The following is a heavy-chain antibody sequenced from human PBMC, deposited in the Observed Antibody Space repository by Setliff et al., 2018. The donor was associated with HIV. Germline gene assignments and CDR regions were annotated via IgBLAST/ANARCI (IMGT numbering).Heavy chain of an antibody. CDR3: ARSPSVWFGEAYDGGHVNWFDP. J-gene: IGHJ5*02. CDR1: GYSISSGYF. Sequence: SETLSLTCAVSGYSISSGYFWGWIRQPPGKGLEWIGSLYHSGTNFYNPSLKSRVTISLDTSRKQVSLKLTSVTAADTAMYYCARSPSVWFGEAYDGGHVNWFDPWGQGTQVTVSS. CDR2: LYHSGTN. D-gene: IGHD3-10*01. V-gene: IGHV4-38-2*01.